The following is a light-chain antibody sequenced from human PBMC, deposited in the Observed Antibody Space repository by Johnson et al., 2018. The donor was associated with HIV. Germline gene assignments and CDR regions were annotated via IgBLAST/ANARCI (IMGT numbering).Light chain of an antibody. V-gene: IGLV1-51*02. CDR3: GTWDSSLSAVV. Sequence: QSVLTQPPSVSAAPGQKVTIYCSGSRSSTGRNYASWYQQLPGTAPKLLIYENDKRPSGIPDRFSGSKSGTSATLGITGLQTGDEADYYCGTWDSSLSAVVFGTGTKVTVL. J-gene: IGLJ1*01. CDR1: RSSTGRNY. CDR2: END.